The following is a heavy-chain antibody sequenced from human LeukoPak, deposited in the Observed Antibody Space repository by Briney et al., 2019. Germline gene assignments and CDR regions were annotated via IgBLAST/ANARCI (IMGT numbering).Heavy chain of an antibody. J-gene: IGHJ4*02. CDR3: ANSYGSSWHYFDS. Sequence: GGSRRLSCAASGFTFSSYAMSWVRQAPGKGLEWVSAISGSGGSTYSADSVKGRFTISRDNSKNTLYLQMNSLRAEDTAVYYCANSYGSSWHYFDSWGQGTLVTVSS. CDR1: GFTFSSYA. V-gene: IGHV3-23*01. CDR2: ISGSGGST. D-gene: IGHD6-13*01.